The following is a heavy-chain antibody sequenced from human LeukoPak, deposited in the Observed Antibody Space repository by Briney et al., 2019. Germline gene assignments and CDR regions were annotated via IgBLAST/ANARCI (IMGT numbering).Heavy chain of an antibody. Sequence: GGSLRLSCAASGFTFSSYAMSWVRQAPGKGLVWVSRINSDGSSTSYADSVKGRFTISRDNAKNTLYLQMNSLRAEDTAVYYCARAGLLYSGSYHFDHWGQGTLVTVSS. V-gene: IGHV3-74*01. D-gene: IGHD1-26*01. J-gene: IGHJ4*02. CDR2: INSDGSST. CDR1: GFTFSSYA. CDR3: ARAGLLYSGSYHFDH.